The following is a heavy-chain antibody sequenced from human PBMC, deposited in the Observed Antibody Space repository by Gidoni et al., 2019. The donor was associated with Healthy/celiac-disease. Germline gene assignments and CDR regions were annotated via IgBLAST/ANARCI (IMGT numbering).Heavy chain of an antibody. J-gene: IGHJ3*02. Sequence: QVQLQQSGPGLVKPSQTLSLTCAISGDSVSSNSAAWNWIRQSPSRGLEWLGRPYYRSKWYNDYAVSVKSRITINPDTSKNQFSLQLNSVTPEDTAVYYCASPIAAADDDAFDIWGQGTMVTVSS. CDR2: PYYRSKWYN. D-gene: IGHD6-13*01. CDR1: GDSVSSNSAA. V-gene: IGHV6-1*01. CDR3: ASPIAAADDDAFDI.